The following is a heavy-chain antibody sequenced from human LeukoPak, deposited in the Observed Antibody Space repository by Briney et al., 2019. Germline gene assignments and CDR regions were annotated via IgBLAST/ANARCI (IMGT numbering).Heavy chain of an antibody. CDR2: ISSSSSYI. J-gene: IGHJ5*02. V-gene: IGHV3-21*01. D-gene: IGHD5-18*01. CDR1: GFTFSSYS. Sequence: AGGSLRLSCAASGFTFSSYSMNWVRQAPGKGLEWVSSISSSSSYIYYADSVKGRFTISRDNAKNSLYLQLNSLRAEDTAVYYCAREGYSYGSNWFDPWGQGTLVTVSS. CDR3: AREGYSYGSNWFDP.